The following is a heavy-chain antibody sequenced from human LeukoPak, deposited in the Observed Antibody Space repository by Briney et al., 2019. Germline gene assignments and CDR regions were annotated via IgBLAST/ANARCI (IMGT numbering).Heavy chain of an antibody. Sequence: GGSLRLSCAASGFTVSSNYMSWVRRAPGKGLEWVSVIYSGGSTYYADSVKGRFTISRDNSKNTLYLQMNSLRAEDTAVYYCARGDFDWLYYFDYWGQGTLVTVSS. CDR2: IYSGGST. CDR3: ARGDFDWLYYFDY. D-gene: IGHD3-9*01. J-gene: IGHJ4*02. V-gene: IGHV3-53*01. CDR1: GFTVSSNY.